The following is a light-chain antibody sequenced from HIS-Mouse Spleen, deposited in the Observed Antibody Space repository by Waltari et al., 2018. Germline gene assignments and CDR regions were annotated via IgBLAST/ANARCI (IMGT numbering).Light chain of an antibody. V-gene: IGLV2-14*03. CDR3: SSYTSSSTYV. Sequence: QSALTQPASVSGSPGQSITISCTGTSSDVGGYNYVSWYQQHPGKAPKLMIYDVSNRPSGVTKRLSGSKSGNTAALTISGLQAEDEADYYCSSYTSSSTYVFGTGTKVTVL. CDR2: DVS. J-gene: IGLJ1*01. CDR1: SSDVGGYNY.